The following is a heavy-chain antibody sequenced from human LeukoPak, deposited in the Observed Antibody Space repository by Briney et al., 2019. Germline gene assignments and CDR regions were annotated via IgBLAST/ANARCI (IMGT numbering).Heavy chain of an antibody. J-gene: IGHJ5*02. CDR1: GYSISSDYY. CDR2: ISSSGSTI. V-gene: IGHV3-11*04. CDR3: ARVRWGNWFDP. D-gene: IGHD3-16*01. Sequence: LSLTCTVSGYSISSDYYMSWIRQAPGKGLEWVSYISSSGSTIYYADSVKGRFTISRDNAKNSLYLQMNSLRAEDTAVYYCARVRWGNWFDPWGQGTLVTVSS.